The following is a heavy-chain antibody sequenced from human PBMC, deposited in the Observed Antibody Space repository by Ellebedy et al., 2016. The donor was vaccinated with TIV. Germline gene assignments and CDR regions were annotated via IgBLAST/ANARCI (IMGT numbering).Heavy chain of an antibody. CDR1: GDSVSSNSAA. J-gene: IGHJ4*02. CDR3: ARGGVATARLFDY. CDR2: TYYRSKWSN. D-gene: IGHD6-13*01. V-gene: IGHV6-1*01. Sequence: SQTLSLTCAISGDSVSSNSAAWNWIRQSPSGGLEWLGRTYYRSKWSNDYTGSLKSRITINPDTSKNQFSLQLNSVTPEDTAVYYCARGGVATARLFDYWGQGTLVTVSS.